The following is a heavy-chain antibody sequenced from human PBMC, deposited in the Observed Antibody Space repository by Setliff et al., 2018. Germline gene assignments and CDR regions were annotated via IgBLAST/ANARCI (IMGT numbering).Heavy chain of an antibody. V-gene: IGHV1-69*13. D-gene: IGHD3-16*01. J-gene: IGHJ4*02. CDR2: IIPFFGNT. Sequence: SVKVSCKVSGGTFGSSAFTWVRQAPGPGLEYMGGIIPFFGNTNYAQKFQGRLSITADESKNSLYLQMNSLRAEDTAVYYCARVYAYSYGFDYWGQGTPVTVSS. CDR1: GGTFGSSA. CDR3: ARVYAYSYGFDY.